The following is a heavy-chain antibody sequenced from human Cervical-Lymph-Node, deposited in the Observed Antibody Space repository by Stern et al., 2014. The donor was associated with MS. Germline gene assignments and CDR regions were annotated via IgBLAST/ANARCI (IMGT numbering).Heavy chain of an antibody. D-gene: IGHD7-27*01. J-gene: IGHJ3*02. Sequence: VQLLQPGAEVKKPGESLKISCKGSGYTFTSNWIAWVRQMPGKGLEWMGIIYPYDSDTRYSPSFQGQVTISADKSISTAYLQWSRLKASDTAMYYCARAWGDAIDIWGHGTMVTVSS. V-gene: IGHV5-51*01. CDR1: GYTFTSNW. CDR2: IYPYDSDT. CDR3: ARAWGDAIDI.